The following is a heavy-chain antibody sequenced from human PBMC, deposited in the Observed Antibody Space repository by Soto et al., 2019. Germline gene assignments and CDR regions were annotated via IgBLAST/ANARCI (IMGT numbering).Heavy chain of an antibody. Sequence: EVPLVESGGGLVQSGGSLRLSCAASGFIFSNYWMHWVRQVPGKGLVWVSRINGDGTTTTYADSVKGRFTISRDNAXNXMYLQMNSLRAEDTAVYYCARVPNCSGGSCYSYFDPWGQGTLVTVSS. J-gene: IGHJ5*02. CDR2: INGDGTTT. D-gene: IGHD2-15*01. CDR3: ARVPNCSGGSCYSYFDP. V-gene: IGHV3-74*01. CDR1: GFIFSNYW.